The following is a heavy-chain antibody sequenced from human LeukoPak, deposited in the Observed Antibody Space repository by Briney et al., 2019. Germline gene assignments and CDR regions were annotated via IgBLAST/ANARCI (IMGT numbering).Heavy chain of an antibody. Sequence: SETLSLTCTVSGGPIGSRSYYWGWIRQPPGQGLEWIGSIYYSGNTYYNPSLKCRVTISVDTSKNQFSLKLSSVTAADTAVYYCARGSSGWVSDYWGQGTLVTVSA. CDR2: IYYSGNT. CDR1: GGPIGSRSYY. J-gene: IGHJ4*02. D-gene: IGHD6-19*01. CDR3: ARGSSGWVSDY. V-gene: IGHV4-39*01.